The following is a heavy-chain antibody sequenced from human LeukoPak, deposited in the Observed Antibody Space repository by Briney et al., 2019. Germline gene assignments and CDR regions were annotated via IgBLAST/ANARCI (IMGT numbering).Heavy chain of an antibody. CDR2: IYSGGST. Sequence: PGGSLRLSCAASGFTVSSNYMSWVRQAPGKGLEWVSVIYSGGSTYYADSVKGRFTISRDNSKNTLYLQMNSLRAEDTAVYYCASTSIAARYYYYCGMDVWGQGTTVTVSS. J-gene: IGHJ6*02. D-gene: IGHD6-6*01. V-gene: IGHV3-66*01. CDR1: GFTVSSNY. CDR3: ASTSIAARYYYYCGMDV.